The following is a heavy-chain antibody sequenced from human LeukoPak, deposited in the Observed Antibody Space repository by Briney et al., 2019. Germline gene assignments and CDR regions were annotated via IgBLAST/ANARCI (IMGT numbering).Heavy chain of an antibody. CDR2: IKQDGSEK. Sequence: GGSLRLSCAASGFTFSSYWMSWVRQAPGKGLEWVANIKQDGSEKYYVDSVKGRFTISRDNGKNSLYLQMNRLRAEDTAVYYCARPRGCGSSRCNNFDYWGQGTLVTVSS. J-gene: IGHJ4*02. D-gene: IGHD2-2*01. V-gene: IGHV3-7*01. CDR1: GFTFSSYW. CDR3: ARPRGCGSSRCNNFDY.